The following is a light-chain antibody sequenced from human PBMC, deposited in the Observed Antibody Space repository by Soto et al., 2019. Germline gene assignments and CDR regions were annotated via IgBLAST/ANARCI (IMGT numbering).Light chain of an antibody. V-gene: IGKV1-5*03. Sequence: DIPMTQSPSTLSASVGDRVTVTCRASQSINNLLAWYQQKPGKAPKLLIYQAFTLERGVPSRFSGSGSGTEFTLTISSLQPDDFATYYCQQYSSYSWTFGQGTKVEIK. CDR2: QAF. J-gene: IGKJ1*01. CDR1: QSINNL. CDR3: QQYSSYSWT.